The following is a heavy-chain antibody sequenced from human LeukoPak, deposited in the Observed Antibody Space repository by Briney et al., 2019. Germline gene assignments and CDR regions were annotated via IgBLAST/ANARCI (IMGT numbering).Heavy chain of an antibody. V-gene: IGHV7-4-1*02. CDR2: IHPSTGNP. Sequence: ASVKVSCKTSGYTFTNYAMNWVRQAPGRGLEWMGWIHPSTGNPTYAQGFTGRFVFSLDTSVSTTYLQISSLKAEDTAVYYCARAFQSLGGLSLPDYWGQGTLVTVSS. D-gene: IGHD3-16*02. CDR1: GYTFTNYA. CDR3: ARAFQSLGGLSLPDY. J-gene: IGHJ4*02.